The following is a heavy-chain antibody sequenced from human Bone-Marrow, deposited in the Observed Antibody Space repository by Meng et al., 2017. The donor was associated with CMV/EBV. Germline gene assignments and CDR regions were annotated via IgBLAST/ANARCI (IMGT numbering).Heavy chain of an antibody. J-gene: IGHJ6*02. Sequence: GGSLRLSCAASGFTVSSNYMSWVRQAPGKGLEWVSVIYSGGSTYYADSVKGRFTISRDNSKNTLYPQMNSLRAEDTAVYYCARGWGTALPYYYYGMDVWGQGTTVTVSS. CDR3: ARGWGTALPYYYYGMDV. CDR1: GFTVSSNY. V-gene: IGHV3-53*01. CDR2: IYSGGST. D-gene: IGHD3-16*01.